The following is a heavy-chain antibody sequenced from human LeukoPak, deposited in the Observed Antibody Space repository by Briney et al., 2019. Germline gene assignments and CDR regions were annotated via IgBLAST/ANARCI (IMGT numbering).Heavy chain of an antibody. J-gene: IGHJ5*02. Sequence: ASVKVSCKASGYTFTSYAMHWVHQAPGQRLEWMGWINAGNGNTKYSQKFQGRVTITRDTSASTAYMELSSLRSEDTAVYYCARDLHIVVVPAAMGFDPWGQGTLVTVSS. V-gene: IGHV1-3*01. D-gene: IGHD2-2*01. CDR1: GYTFTSYA. CDR2: INAGNGNT. CDR3: ARDLHIVVVPAAMGFDP.